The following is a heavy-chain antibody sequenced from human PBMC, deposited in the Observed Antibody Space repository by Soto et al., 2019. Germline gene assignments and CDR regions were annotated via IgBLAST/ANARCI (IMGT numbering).Heavy chain of an antibody. Sequence: QVQLQESGPGLVKPSQTLSLTCTVSCCPIRSCGDYCNWVRQHPGKGLEWIGHISSGGTTYYNPSLETRGAISENTSKNLFSLTLRSVTAADTAVYFCAREKLTAMSFFDSWGQGILVTVSS. D-gene: IGHD2-21*02. CDR1: CCPIRSCGDY. V-gene: IGHV4-31*03. CDR2: ISSGGTT. J-gene: IGHJ4*02. CDR3: AREKLTAMSFFDS.